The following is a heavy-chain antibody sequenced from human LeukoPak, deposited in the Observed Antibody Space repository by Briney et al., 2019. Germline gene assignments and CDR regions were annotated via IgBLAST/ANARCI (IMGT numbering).Heavy chain of an antibody. J-gene: IGHJ4*02. CDR2: IYYSGST. V-gene: IGHV4-59*01. CDR1: GGPISNYY. CDR3: ARSPRGGTKTYFDY. Sequence: SETLSLTCTVSGGPISNYYWSWIRQPPGKGLEWIGDIYYSGSTNYNPSLKSRVTISVDTSKNQFSLRLSSVTAADTAVYYCARSPRGGTKTYFDYWGQGTLVTVSP. D-gene: IGHD1-14*01.